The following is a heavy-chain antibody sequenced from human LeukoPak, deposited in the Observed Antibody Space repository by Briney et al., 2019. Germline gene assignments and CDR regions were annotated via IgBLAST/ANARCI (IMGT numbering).Heavy chain of an antibody. Sequence: GASVKVSCKASGYTFTGYYMHWVRQAPGQGLEWMGWINPNSGNTNYAQKLQGRVTMTTDTSTSTAYMELRSLRSDDTAVYYCARDDPGRVYYFDYWGQGTLVTVSS. J-gene: IGHJ4*02. CDR3: ARDDPGRVYYFDY. CDR2: INPNSGNT. V-gene: IGHV1-18*04. CDR1: GYTFTGYY. D-gene: IGHD3-10*01.